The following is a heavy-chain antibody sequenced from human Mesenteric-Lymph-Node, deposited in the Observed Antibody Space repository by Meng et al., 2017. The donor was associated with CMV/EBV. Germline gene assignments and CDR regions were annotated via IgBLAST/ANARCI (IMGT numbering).Heavy chain of an antibody. D-gene: IGHD2-2*02. J-gene: IGHJ5*02. Sequence: ASVKVSCKASGYTFTSYGISWVRQAPGQGLEWMGGITTYNGNTNYAQKLQGRVTMTTDTSTSTAYMELRSLRSDDTAVYYCARDRTYCSSTSCYTIASWFDPWGQGTLVTVSS. CDR2: ITTYNGNT. CDR1: GYTFTSYG. CDR3: ARDRTYCSSTSCYTIASWFDP. V-gene: IGHV1-18*01.